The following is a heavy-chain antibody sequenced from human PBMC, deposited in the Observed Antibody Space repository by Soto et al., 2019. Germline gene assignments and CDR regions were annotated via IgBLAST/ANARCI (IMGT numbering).Heavy chain of an antibody. CDR2: ISSSSSTI. CDR3: ARDLGSSWYPEYFQH. CDR1: GFTFSSYW. V-gene: IGHV3-48*01. J-gene: IGHJ1*01. D-gene: IGHD6-13*01. Sequence: PGGSLRRSCASSGFTFSSYWMSWVRQAPGKGLGWVSYISSSSSTIYYPDSVQGGFTNSRDNAKNSLYLQTNSLRAEDTAVYYCARDLGSSWYPEYFQHWGQGTLVTVSS.